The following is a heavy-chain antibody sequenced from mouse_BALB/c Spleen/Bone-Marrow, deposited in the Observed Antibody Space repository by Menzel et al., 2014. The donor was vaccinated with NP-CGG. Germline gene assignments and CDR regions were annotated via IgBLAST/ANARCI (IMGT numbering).Heavy chain of an antibody. D-gene: IGHD2-4*01. CDR2: IDPANGNT. CDR1: GFNIKDTY. V-gene: IGHV14-3*02. CDR3: ALYYDYDVDY. Sequence: VQLQQSGAELVKPGASVKLSCTASGFNIKDTYMHWVKQRPEQGLEWIGRIDPANGNTKYDPKFQGKATITADTSSNTAYLQLSSLTSEDTAVYYCALYYDYDVDYWGQGTTLTVFS. J-gene: IGHJ2*01.